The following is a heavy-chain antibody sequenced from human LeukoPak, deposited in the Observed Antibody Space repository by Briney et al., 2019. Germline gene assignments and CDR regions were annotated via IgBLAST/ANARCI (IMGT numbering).Heavy chain of an antibody. V-gene: IGHV3-21*01. Sequence: PGGSVTLSCAASAFTFSSYSMNWVRQAPGKGLEWVLSISSGSTYIYYADSVKGRFTISRDNAKNTLYLQMNSLRAEDTAVYYCARDPEYKYFYDSSGYGAFDIWGQGTMVTVSS. CDR3: ARDPEYKYFYDSSGYGAFDI. D-gene: IGHD3-22*01. CDR2: ISSGSTYI. J-gene: IGHJ3*02. CDR1: AFTFSSYS.